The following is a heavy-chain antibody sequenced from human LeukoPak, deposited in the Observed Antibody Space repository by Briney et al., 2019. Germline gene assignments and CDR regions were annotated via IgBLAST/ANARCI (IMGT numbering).Heavy chain of an antibody. J-gene: IGHJ4*02. V-gene: IGHV3-23*01. D-gene: IGHD3-10*01. Sequence: GGSLRLSCAASGFTFSSYAMIWVRQAPGKGLEWVSAISGSGCSTYYADSVKGRFTISRDNSKNPLYLQMNSLRAEDTAVYYCAKHLDYYGSGSFDYWGQGTLVTVSS. CDR1: GFTFSSYA. CDR2: ISGSGCST. CDR3: AKHLDYYGSGSFDY.